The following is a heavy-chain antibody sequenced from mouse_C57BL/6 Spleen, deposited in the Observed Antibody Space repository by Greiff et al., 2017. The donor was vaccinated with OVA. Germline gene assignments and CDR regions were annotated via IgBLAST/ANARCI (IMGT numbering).Heavy chain of an antibody. CDR2: IYPRDGST. Sequence: VKLVESDAELVKPGASVKISCKVSGYTFTDHTIHWMKQRPEQGLEWIGYIYPRDGSTKYNEKFKGKATLTADKSSSTAYMQINSLTSEDSAVYFGARSDYYGSLAWFAYWGQGTLVTVSA. CDR3: ARSDYYGSLAWFAY. D-gene: IGHD1-1*01. V-gene: IGHV1-78*01. J-gene: IGHJ3*01. CDR1: GYTFTDHT.